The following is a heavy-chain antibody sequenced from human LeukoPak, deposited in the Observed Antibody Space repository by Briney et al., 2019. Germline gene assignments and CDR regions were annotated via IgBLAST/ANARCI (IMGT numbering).Heavy chain of an antibody. CDR1: GYTFTSYG. J-gene: IGHJ4*02. V-gene: IGHV1-18*01. Sequence: ASVEVSCQASGYTFTSYGISWVRQAPGQGLQDMGWISAYNGNTNYAQKLQGRVTMTTDTSTSTAYMELRSLRSDDTAVYYCARNYDSSGYTYYFDYWGQGTLVTVSS. D-gene: IGHD3-22*01. CDR2: ISAYNGNT. CDR3: ARNYDSSGYTYYFDY.